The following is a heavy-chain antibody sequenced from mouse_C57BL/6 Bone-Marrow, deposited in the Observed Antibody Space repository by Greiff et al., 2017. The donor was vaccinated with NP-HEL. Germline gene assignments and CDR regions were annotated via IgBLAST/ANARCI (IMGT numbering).Heavy chain of an antibody. D-gene: IGHD2-2*01. CDR1: GFSFNTYA. CDR2: IRSKSNNYAT. J-gene: IGHJ1*03. CDR3: VRKGIWLRLWYIDV. V-gene: IGHV10-1*01. Sequence: EVMLVESGGGLVQPKGSLKLSCAASGFSFNTYAMNWVRQAPGKGLEWVARIRSKSNNYATYHVDSVKDIFTISRDDSESMLYLQMNNLKTEDTAMYYYVRKGIWLRLWYIDVWGTGTTVTVSS.